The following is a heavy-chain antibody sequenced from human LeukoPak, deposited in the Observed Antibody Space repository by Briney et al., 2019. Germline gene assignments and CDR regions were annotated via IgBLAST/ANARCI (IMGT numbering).Heavy chain of an antibody. CDR1: GYTFSDYY. Sequence: ASVKVSCKVSGYTFSDYYMHRVQQAPGKGLEWMGLVDPEDGETIYADKFQGRVTISADTSTDTAYMELSSLRSEDTAVYYCATLTGIAEGVNLLPVDYWGRGTLVTVSS. J-gene: IGHJ4*02. D-gene: IGHD6-13*01. CDR2: VDPEDGET. CDR3: ATLTGIAEGVNLLPVDY. V-gene: IGHV1-69-2*01.